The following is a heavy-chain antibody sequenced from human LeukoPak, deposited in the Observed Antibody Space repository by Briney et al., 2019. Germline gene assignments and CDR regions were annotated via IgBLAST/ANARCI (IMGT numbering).Heavy chain of an antibody. V-gene: IGHV3-21*01. D-gene: IGHD5-18*01. CDR3: AREKDTAMALDY. CDR1: GFTFSSYS. Sequence: PGGSLRLSCAASGFTFSSYSMNWVRQAPGKGLEWVSSISSSSSYIYYADSVKGRFTISRDNAKNSLYLQMNSLRAEDTAVYYCAREKDTAMALDYWGQGTLVTVSS. J-gene: IGHJ4*02. CDR2: ISSSSSYI.